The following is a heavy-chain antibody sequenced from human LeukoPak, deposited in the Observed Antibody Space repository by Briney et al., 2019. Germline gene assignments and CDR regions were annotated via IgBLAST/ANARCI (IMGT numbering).Heavy chain of an antibody. D-gene: IGHD1-7*01. V-gene: IGHV4-59*11. Sequence: NPSETLSLTCTVSGGSISSHYWSWIRQPPGKGLEWIGYIYYSGSTNYNPSLKSRVTISVDTSKNQFSLKLSSVTAADTAVYYCARVRYGLELRYYYYMDVWGKGTTVTVSS. CDR3: ARVRYGLELRYYYYMDV. CDR2: IYYSGST. CDR1: GGSISSHY. J-gene: IGHJ6*03.